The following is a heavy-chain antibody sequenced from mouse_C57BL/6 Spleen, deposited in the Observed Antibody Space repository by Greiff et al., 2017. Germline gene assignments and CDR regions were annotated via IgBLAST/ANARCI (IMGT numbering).Heavy chain of an antibody. CDR3: TTAYYGSSPYYFDY. Sequence: EVQRVESGAELVRPGASVKLSCTASGFNIKDDYMHWVKQRPEQGLEWIGWIDPENGDTEYASKFQGKATITADTSSNTAYLQLSSLTSEDTAVYYCTTAYYGSSPYYFDYWGQGTTLTVSS. D-gene: IGHD1-1*01. V-gene: IGHV14-4*01. J-gene: IGHJ2*01. CDR1: GFNIKDDY. CDR2: IDPENGDT.